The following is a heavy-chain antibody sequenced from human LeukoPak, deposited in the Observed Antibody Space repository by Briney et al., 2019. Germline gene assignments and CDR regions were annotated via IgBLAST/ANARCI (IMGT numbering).Heavy chain of an antibody. V-gene: IGHV4-61*01. CDR3: ARVTAWGSGMDV. CDR1: GGSVSSGSYY. Sequence: SETLSLTCTVSGGSVSSGSYYWSWIRQPPGKGLEWIGYIYYSGSTNYNPSLKSRVTISVDTSKNQFSLRLSSVTAADTAVYYCARVTAWGSGMDVWGQGTRSPSP. D-gene: IGHD5-18*01. J-gene: IGHJ6*02. CDR2: IYYSGST.